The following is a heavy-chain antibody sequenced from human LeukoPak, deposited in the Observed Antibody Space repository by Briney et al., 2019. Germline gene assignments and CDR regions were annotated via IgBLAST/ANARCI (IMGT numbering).Heavy chain of an antibody. V-gene: IGHV3-21*01. Sequence: GGSLRLSCAASGFTFSSYSMNWVRQAPGKGLEWVSSISSSSSYIYYADSVKGRFTISRDNAKNSLYLQMNSLRAEDTAVYYCARETVYYYDPPPPPRWGQGTLVTVSS. D-gene: IGHD3-22*01. J-gene: IGHJ4*02. CDR1: GFTFSSYS. CDR3: ARETVYYYDPPPPPR. CDR2: ISSSSSYI.